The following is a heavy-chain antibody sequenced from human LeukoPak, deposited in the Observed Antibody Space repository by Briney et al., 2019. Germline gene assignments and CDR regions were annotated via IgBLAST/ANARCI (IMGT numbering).Heavy chain of an antibody. CDR1: GFTFSSYS. J-gene: IGHJ4*02. V-gene: IGHV3-21*01. CDR2: ISSSSSYI. CDR3: ARDDSTDYGFDY. Sequence: GGSLRLSCAASGFTFSSYSMNWGRQAPGKGLEWVSSISSSSSYIYYSDSVKGRFTISRENAKNSLYLQMNSLRAEDTAVYYCARDDSTDYGFDYWGQGTLVTVSS. D-gene: IGHD4-17*01.